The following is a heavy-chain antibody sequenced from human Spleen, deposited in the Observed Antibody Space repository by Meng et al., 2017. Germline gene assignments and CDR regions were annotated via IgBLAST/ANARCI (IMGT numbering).Heavy chain of an antibody. D-gene: IGHD6-13*01. CDR3: AREYSSTFDY. V-gene: IGHV6-1*01. Sequence: QQSGPGLVKPSQTLALTGAISGDSVSTISAAWNWIRQSPSRGLEWLGRTYYRSKWYNDFAVSVKSRITINADTSKNQFSLQLNSVTPEDTAVYYCAREYSSTFDYWGQGTLVTVSS. CDR1: GDSVSTISAA. CDR2: TYYRSKWYN. J-gene: IGHJ4*02.